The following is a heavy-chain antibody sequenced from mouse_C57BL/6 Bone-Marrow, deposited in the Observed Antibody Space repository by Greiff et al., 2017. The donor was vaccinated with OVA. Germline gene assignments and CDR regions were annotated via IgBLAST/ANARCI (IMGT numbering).Heavy chain of an antibody. J-gene: IGHJ1*03. CDR1: GYTFTSYW. CDR3: ASFYYYGSSPRYWYFDV. CDR2: IDPSDSET. V-gene: IGHV1-52*01. Sequence: VQLQQPGAELVRPGSSVKLSCKASGYTFTSYWMHWVKQRPIQGLEWIGNIDPSDSETHYNQKFKDKATLTVDKSSSTAYMQLSSLTSKDSAVYYGASFYYYGSSPRYWYFDVWGTGTTVTVSS. D-gene: IGHD1-1*01.